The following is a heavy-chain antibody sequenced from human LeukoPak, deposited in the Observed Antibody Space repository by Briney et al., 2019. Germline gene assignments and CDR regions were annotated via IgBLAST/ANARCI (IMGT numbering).Heavy chain of an antibody. CDR2: ITSSGSTR. CDR1: GFTFSSYE. D-gene: IGHD3-22*01. Sequence: GGSLRLSCAASGFTFSSYEMNWVRQAPGKGLEWVSYITSSGSTRYYADSVKGRFTISRDNSKNTLYLQMNSLRAEDTAAYYCAKGLPLYYYDSSGFDPWGQGTLVTVSS. J-gene: IGHJ5*02. CDR3: AKGLPLYYYDSSGFDP. V-gene: IGHV3-48*03.